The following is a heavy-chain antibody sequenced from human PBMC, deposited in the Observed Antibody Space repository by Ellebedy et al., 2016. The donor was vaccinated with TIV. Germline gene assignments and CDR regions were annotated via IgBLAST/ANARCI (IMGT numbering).Heavy chain of an antibody. D-gene: IGHD3-10*01. V-gene: IGHV4-30-4*01. CDR2: IYYSGST. Sequence: LRLSCTVSGGSISSGDYYWSWIRQPPGKGLEWIGYIYYSGSTYYNPSLKSRVTISVDTSKNQFSLKLSSVTAADTAVYYCGRYYGSGGWFDPWGQGTLVTFSS. J-gene: IGHJ5*02. CDR1: GGSISSGDYY. CDR3: GRYYGSGGWFDP.